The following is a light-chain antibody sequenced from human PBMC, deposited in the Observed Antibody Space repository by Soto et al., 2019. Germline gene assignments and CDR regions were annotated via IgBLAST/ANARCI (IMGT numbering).Light chain of an antibody. V-gene: IGKV1-5*03. CDR3: QPYNSYSP. Sequence: DIQMTQSPSTLSASVGDRVTITCRASQSINSLLAWYQQKPGKAPKLLIYKASSLESGVPSRFSGNGSGTEFTLTISSLQPDDFASYYCQPYNSYSPFGGGTKVEIK. J-gene: IGKJ4*02. CDR2: KAS. CDR1: QSINSL.